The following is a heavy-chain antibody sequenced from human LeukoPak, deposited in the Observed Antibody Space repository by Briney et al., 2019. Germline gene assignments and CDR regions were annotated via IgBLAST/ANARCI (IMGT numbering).Heavy chain of an antibody. CDR1: GFSFGDYG. D-gene: IGHD1-26*01. CDR2: IRSTTHSGTT. V-gene: IGHV3-49*04. CDR3: TRAPYNSENYSYCFDF. Sequence: GGSLRLSCTASGFSFGDYGLSWVRQAPGKGLEWVSFIRSTTHSGTTEYAASVKGRFTMSRDDSKRIAYLQMNSLITEDTAVYYCTRAPYNSENYSYCFDFWGQGTLVTVSS. J-gene: IGHJ4*02.